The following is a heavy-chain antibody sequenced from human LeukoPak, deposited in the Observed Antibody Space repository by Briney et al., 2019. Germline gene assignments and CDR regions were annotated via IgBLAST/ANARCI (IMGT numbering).Heavy chain of an antibody. D-gene: IGHD3-16*01. Sequence: SETLSLTCAVSGGSISSYYWSWIRQPPGKGLEWIGYIYYSGSTNYNPSLKSRVTISVDTSKNQFSLKLSSVTAADTAVYYCARELGGYFDYWGQGTLVTVSS. V-gene: IGHV4-59*01. CDR3: ARELGGYFDY. J-gene: IGHJ4*02. CDR2: IYYSGST. CDR1: GGSISSYY.